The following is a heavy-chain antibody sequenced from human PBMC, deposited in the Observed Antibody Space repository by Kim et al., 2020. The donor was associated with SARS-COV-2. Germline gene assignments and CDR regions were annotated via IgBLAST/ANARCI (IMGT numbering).Heavy chain of an antibody. V-gene: IGHV1-46*01. CDR3: ARDWSTVTAYYYYYGMDV. CDR1: GYTFTSYY. D-gene: IGHD4-4*01. Sequence: ASVKVSCKASGYTFTSYYMHWVRQAPGQGLEWMGIINPSGGSTSYAQKFQGRVTMTRDTSTSTVYMELSSLRSEDTAVYYCARDWSTVTAYYYYYGMDVWGQGTTVTVSS. J-gene: IGHJ6*02. CDR2: INPSGGST.